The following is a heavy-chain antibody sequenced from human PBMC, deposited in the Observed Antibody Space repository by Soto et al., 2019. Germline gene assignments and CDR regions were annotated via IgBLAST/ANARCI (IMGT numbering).Heavy chain of an antibody. CDR1: GFTFSSYA. CDR2: ISGSGDST. V-gene: IGHV3-23*01. J-gene: IGHJ4*02. Sequence: GSLRLSCAASGFTFSSYAMNCVRQAPGKGLEWVSVISGSGDSTYYADSVKGRFTISRDNSKNTLYLQMNSLRAEDTAVYYCARRSSGWYFDYWGQGTLVTVSS. D-gene: IGHD6-19*01. CDR3: ARRSSGWYFDY.